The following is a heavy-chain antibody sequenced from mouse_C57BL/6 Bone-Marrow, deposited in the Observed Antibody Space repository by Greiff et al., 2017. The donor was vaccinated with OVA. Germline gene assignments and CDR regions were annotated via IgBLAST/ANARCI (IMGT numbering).Heavy chain of an antibody. J-gene: IGHJ3*01. V-gene: IGHV1-81*01. CDR3: AIYYWTY. CDR1: GYTFTSYG. D-gene: IGHD2-1*01. CDR2: IYPRSGNT. Sequence: VKLMESGAELARPGASVKLSCKASGYTFTSYGISWVKQRTGQGLEWIGEIYPRSGNTYYNEKFKGKATLTADKSSSTAYMELRSLTSEDAAVYFCAIYYWTYWGQGTLVTVSA.